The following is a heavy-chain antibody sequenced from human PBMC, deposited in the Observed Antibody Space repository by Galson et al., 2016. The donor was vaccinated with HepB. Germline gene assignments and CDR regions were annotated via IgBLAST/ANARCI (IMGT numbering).Heavy chain of an antibody. CDR3: AKCLWVRGVYPFAP. CDR1: GFTFSSYA. J-gene: IGHJ5*02. Sequence: SLRLSCAASGFTFSSYAMNWVRQAPGKGLEWVSAILNSGASTSYADSVKGRFTISRGNSKNTVYLQMNNLRAEDTAVYYCAKCLWVRGVYPFAPWGQGTLVTVSS. D-gene: IGHD3-10*01. V-gene: IGHV3-23*01. CDR2: ILNSGAST.